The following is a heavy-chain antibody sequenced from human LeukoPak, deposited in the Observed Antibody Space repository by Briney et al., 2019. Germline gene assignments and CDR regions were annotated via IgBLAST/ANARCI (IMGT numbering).Heavy chain of an antibody. CDR1: GFTFSTYW. V-gene: IGHV3-7*01. Sequence: GGSLRLSCVASGFTFSTYWMNWVRQAPGKGLERVGTISPDGSDKYYVDSVKGRFTISRDNAKTPLYLQINSLRADDTALYFCARGIVVVVGASDHFDYWGQGTLITVSP. CDR3: ARGIVVVVGASDHFDY. J-gene: IGHJ4*02. CDR2: ISPDGSDK. D-gene: IGHD2-15*01.